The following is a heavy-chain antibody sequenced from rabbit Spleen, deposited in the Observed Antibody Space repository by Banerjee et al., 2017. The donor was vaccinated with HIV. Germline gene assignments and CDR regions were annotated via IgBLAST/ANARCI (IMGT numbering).Heavy chain of an antibody. J-gene: IGHJ4*01. CDR2: INIVTGKS. V-gene: IGHV1S45*01. CDR1: GVSLNDKDV. D-gene: IGHD1-1*01. Sequence: QEHLKESGGGLVRPEGSLTLTCKASGVSLNDKDVMCWVRQAPGKGLEWIACINIVTGKSVYASWATGRFTMSRTSSTTVTLRIASLTAADTATYFCARDLVAVIGWNFNLWGQGTLVTVS. CDR3: ARDLVAVIGWNFNL.